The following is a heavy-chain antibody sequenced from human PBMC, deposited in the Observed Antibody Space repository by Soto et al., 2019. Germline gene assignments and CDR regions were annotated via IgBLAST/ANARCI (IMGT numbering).Heavy chain of an antibody. CDR2: IYYSGST. CDR3: ARPRGYSGYDLLYLDY. CDR1: GGSISSSSDY. V-gene: IGHV4-39*01. Sequence: SETLSLTCTVSGGSISSSSDYWGWIRQPPGKGLEWIGSIYYSGSTYYNPSLKSRVTISVDTSKNQFSLKLSSVTAADTAVYYCARPRGYSGYDLLYLDYWGQGTLVTVSS. D-gene: IGHD5-12*01. J-gene: IGHJ4*02.